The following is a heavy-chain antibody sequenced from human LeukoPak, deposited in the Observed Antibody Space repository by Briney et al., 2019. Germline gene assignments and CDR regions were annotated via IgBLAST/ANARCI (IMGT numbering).Heavy chain of an antibody. V-gene: IGHV3-11*01. CDR3: ARDARRGDYYSHYYYGMDV. D-gene: IGHD2-21*02. Sequence: GRSLRLSWAASGFTFSDYYMSWIRQAPGKGLEWVSYISSSGSTIYYADSVKDRFTISRDNAKNSLYLQMNSLRAEDTAVYYCARDARRGDYYSHYYYGMDVWDEGPTVTVSS. CDR1: GFTFSDYY. CDR2: ISSSGSTI. J-gene: IGHJ6*04.